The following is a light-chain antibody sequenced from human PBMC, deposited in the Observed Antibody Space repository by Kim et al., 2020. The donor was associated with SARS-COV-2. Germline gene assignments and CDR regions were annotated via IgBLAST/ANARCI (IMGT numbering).Light chain of an antibody. J-gene: IGLJ2*01. CDR2: RNN. V-gene: IGLV1-47*01. Sequence: GQEVTISCSGSGSNIGSNYVYWYQELPGTAPKLLIYRNNERPSGVPDRFSGSKSGTSASLAISGLRSEDEADYYCAAWDDSLSGRVFGGGTQLTVL. CDR3: AAWDDSLSGRV. CDR1: GSNIGSNY.